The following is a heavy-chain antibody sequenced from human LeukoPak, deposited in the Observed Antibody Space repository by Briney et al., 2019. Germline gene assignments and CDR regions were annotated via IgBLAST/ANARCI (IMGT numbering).Heavy chain of an antibody. Sequence: PGGSLRLSCAASGFTCSSYEMNWVRQAPGKGLEWVSYISSSGSTVYYADSVKGRFTISRDNAKNSLYLQMNSLRAEDTAVYFCARDGGYFYESISYYSAFDIWGQGTMVTVSS. CDR2: ISSSGSTV. V-gene: IGHV3-48*03. CDR1: GFTCSSYE. D-gene: IGHD3-22*01. J-gene: IGHJ3*02. CDR3: ARDGGYFYESISYYSAFDI.